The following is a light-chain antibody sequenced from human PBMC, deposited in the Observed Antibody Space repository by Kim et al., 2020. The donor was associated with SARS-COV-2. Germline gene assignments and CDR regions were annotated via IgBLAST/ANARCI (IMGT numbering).Light chain of an antibody. CDR2: NAS. CDR3: QQASNWPT. Sequence: EIVLTQSPATLSLSPGDRATLSCRASQSVSSYLAWYQQKPGQAPRLLIYNASKRVTGIPARFSGSGSGTDFTLTISSLEPEDFAAYYCQQASNWPTFGGGTKVDIK. V-gene: IGKV3-11*01. CDR1: QSVSSY. J-gene: IGKJ4*01.